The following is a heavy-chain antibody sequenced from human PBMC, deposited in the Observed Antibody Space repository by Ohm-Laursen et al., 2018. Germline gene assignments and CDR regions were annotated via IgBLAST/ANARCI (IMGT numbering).Heavy chain of an antibody. Sequence: SQTLSLTCTVSGGSISSGGYYWSWIRQHPGKGLEWIGYIYFSGSTYNNPSLKSRVTIPVDTSKNQFSLKLSSVTAADTAVYYCARTGIAAAAYSYFDYWGQGTLVTVSS. J-gene: IGHJ4*02. D-gene: IGHD6-13*01. CDR1: GGSISSGGYY. CDR2: IYFSGST. V-gene: IGHV4-31*03. CDR3: ARTGIAAAAYSYFDY.